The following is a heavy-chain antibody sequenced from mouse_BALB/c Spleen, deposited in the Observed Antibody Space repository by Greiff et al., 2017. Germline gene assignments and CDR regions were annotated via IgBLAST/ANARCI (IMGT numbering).Heavy chain of an antibody. J-gene: IGHJ4*01. Sequence: QVQLQQSGPELVKPGASVRISCKASGYTFTSYYIHWVKQRPGQGLEWIGWIYPGNVNTKYNEKFKGKATLTADKSSSTAYMQLSSLTSEDSAVYFCARCGTTAYYYAMDYWGQGTSVTVSS. D-gene: IGHD1-2*01. CDR2: IYPGNVNT. CDR1: GYTFTSYY. V-gene: IGHV1S56*01. CDR3: ARCGTTAYYYAMDY.